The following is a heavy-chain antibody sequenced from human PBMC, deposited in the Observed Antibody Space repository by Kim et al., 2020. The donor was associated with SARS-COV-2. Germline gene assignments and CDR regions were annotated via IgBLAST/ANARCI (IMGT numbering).Heavy chain of an antibody. J-gene: IGHJ5*02. CDR2: ISYDGSHK. V-gene: IGHV3-30*18. CDR1: GFTFSSYG. Sequence: GGSLRLSCAASGFTFSSYGIHWVRQAPGKGLEWVAVISYDGSHKYYVDSVKGRFTISRDNSKNTLYLQMNSLRAEDTAVYYCAKDWITGTTEAPLYNWFDPWGQGTLVTVSS. D-gene: IGHD1-7*01. CDR3: AKDWITGTTEAPLYNWFDP.